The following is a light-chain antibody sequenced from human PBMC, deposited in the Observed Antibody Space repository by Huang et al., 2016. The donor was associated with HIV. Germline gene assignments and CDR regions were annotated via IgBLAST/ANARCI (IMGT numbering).Light chain of an antibody. CDR3: QKYNSAPYT. Sequence: DIHMIQSPSSLSSSVGDRVTITCRASQDIRNYLAWYQQKPGTAPKLLSSAASTLQSGVPSRFSGSGSGTDFTLTIGSLQPEDVATYYCQKYNSAPYTFGQGTKLEIK. CDR2: AAS. J-gene: IGKJ2*01. V-gene: IGKV1-27*01. CDR1: QDIRNY.